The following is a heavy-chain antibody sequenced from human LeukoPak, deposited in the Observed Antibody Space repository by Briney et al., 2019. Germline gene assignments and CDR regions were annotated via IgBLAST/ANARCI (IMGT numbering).Heavy chain of an antibody. D-gene: IGHD2-15*01. CDR1: GFTFSSYE. J-gene: IGHJ6*03. CDR2: ISSSGSTI. V-gene: IGHV3-48*03. Sequence: GGSLRLSCAASGFTFSSYEMNWVRQAPGKGLEWVSYISSSGSTIYYADSVKGRFTISRDNSKNTLYLQMNSLRAEDTAVYYCAKMVVGFWYNYYYMDVWGKGTTVTVSS. CDR3: AKMVVGFWYNYYYMDV.